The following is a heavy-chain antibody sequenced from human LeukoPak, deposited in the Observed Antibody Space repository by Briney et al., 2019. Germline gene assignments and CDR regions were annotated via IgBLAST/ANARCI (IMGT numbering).Heavy chain of an antibody. D-gene: IGHD2-15*01. CDR3: VKEGGSFLTWFDS. CDR2: LIDSGDTT. J-gene: IGHJ5*01. CDR1: GFTFYNYA. Sequence: GGSLKLSCAASGFTFYNYAMSWVRQAPGKGLEWVSALIDSGDTTYYADSVKGRFTISRDNSKNTLFLQMNSLTAEDTAIYYCVKEGGSFLTWFDSWGQGSLVTVSS. V-gene: IGHV3-23*01.